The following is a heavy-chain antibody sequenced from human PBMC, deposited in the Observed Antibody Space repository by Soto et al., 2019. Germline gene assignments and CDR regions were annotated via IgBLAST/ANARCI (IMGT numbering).Heavy chain of an antibody. CDR3: ARPGLSSSSPGYYYGMDV. CDR2: IDPSDSYS. V-gene: IGHV5-10-1*04. Sequence: GESPKISWKGSGYKFTCYWISWVRQLPGKGLEWMGRIDPSDSYSNYSLAFQGQVTISADKSISTAYLQWSSLKASDTAMYYCARPGLSSSSPGYYYGMDVWGQGTTVAVSS. D-gene: IGHD6-6*01. J-gene: IGHJ6*02. CDR1: GYKFTCYW.